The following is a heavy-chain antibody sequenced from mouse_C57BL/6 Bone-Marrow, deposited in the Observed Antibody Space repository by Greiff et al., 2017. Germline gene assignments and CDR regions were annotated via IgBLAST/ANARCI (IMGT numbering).Heavy chain of an antibody. CDR1: GFNIKDYY. CDR2: IDPEIGDT. J-gene: IGHJ2*01. Sequence: VQLKQSGAELVRPGASVKLSCTASGFNIKDYYIHWVKQRPEQGLEWIGWIDPEIGDTEYASKFQGKATITSDTSSNTAYLQLSSLTSEDTAVYYCATFDGNYFDLWGQGTPLTVAS. CDR3: ATFDGNYFDL. V-gene: IGHV14-4*01. D-gene: IGHD2-3*01.